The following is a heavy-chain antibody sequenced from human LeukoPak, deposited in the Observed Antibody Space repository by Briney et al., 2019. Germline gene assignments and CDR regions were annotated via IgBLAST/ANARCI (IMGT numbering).Heavy chain of an antibody. V-gene: IGHV3-53*01. D-gene: IGHD1-26*01. CDR2: VYSGGST. CDR3: ARGGSYLSAFDI. CDR1: GFTVSSNY. Sequence: GGSLRLSCAASGFTVSSNYMSWVRQAPGKGLEWVSIVYSGGSTFYADSVKGRFTISRDNSKNTLYLQMNSLRAEDTAVYYCARGGSYLSAFDIWGQGTMVTVSS. J-gene: IGHJ3*02.